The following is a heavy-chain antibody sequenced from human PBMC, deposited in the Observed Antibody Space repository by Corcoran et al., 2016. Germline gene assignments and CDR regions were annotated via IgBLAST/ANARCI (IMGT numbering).Heavy chain of an antibody. Sequence: QVTLKESGPALVKPTQTLTLTCTFSGFSLTTSGMRVSWIRQPPGKALEWLARIDWDDNKFYSTSLKTRLTISKDTSKNQVVLTMTNMDPVDTATDYCARAPKYTSGWPDAFDIWGQGAMVTVSS. CDR2: IDWDDNK. CDR3: ARAPKYTSGWPDAFDI. D-gene: IGHD6-19*01. V-gene: IGHV2-70*04. J-gene: IGHJ3*02. CDR1: GFSLTTSGMR.